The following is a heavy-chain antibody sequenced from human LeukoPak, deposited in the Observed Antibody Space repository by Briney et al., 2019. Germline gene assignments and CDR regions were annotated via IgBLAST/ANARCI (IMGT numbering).Heavy chain of an antibody. J-gene: IGHJ6*03. D-gene: IGHD1-26*01. Sequence: ASVKVSCKASGYTFADYCMQWVRQAPGQGLEWMGWINPNSGGTNYAQKFQGRVTMTRDTSISTAYMELSSLRSDDSAVYYCARGVSGAYYYYYMDVWGKGTTVTVSS. CDR3: ARGVSGAYYYYYMDV. V-gene: IGHV1-2*02. CDR2: INPNSGGT. CDR1: GYTFADYC.